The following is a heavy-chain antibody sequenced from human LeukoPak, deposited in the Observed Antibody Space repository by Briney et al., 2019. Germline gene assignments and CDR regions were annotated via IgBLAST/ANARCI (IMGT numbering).Heavy chain of an antibody. CDR2: IYYSGST. D-gene: IGHD2-15*01. CDR3: ARRVVVAATRAWFDP. CDR1: GGSISSSSYY. Sequence: SETLSLTCTVSGGSISSSSYYWGWIRQPPGKGLEWIGSIYYSGSTYYNPSLKSRVTISVDTSKNQFSLKLSSVTAADTAAYYCARRVVVAATRAWFDPWGQGTLVTVSS. J-gene: IGHJ5*02. V-gene: IGHV4-39*01.